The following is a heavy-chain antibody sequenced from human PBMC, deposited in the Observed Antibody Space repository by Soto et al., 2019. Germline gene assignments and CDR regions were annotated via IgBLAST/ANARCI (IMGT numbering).Heavy chain of an antibody. V-gene: IGHV1-69*12. CDR2: IIPMFGTA. CDR3: ASGIQLWLRRINNGYSG. J-gene: IGHJ4*02. D-gene: IGHD5-18*01. CDR1: GGTFSTYA. Sequence: QVQLVQSGAEVKKPESSVMVSCKAPGGTFSTYAISWVQQAPGQGLEWMGGIIPMFGTANYAQRFQDRVTITADESTNTVYMELSSLRSEDTAVYFCASGIQLWLRRINNGYSGWGQGTLVTVSS.